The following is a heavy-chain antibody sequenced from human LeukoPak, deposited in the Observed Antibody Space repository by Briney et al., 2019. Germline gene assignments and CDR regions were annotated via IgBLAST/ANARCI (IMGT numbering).Heavy chain of an antibody. Sequence: SETLSLTCTVSGGSISSYYWNWVRQPPGKGLEWIGNIYSSGSTDYNPSLKSRVTISLDTSKFQFSLRLNSVTAADTPVYYCARADPNASGYFYRFNWFDPWGQGTLVTVSS. CDR3: ARADPNASGYFYRFNWFDP. V-gene: IGHV4-59*01. D-gene: IGHD3-10*01. J-gene: IGHJ5*02. CDR1: GGSISSYY. CDR2: IYSSGST.